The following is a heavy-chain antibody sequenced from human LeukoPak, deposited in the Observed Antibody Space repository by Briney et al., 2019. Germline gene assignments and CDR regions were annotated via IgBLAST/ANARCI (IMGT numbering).Heavy chain of an antibody. D-gene: IGHD2-15*01. Sequence: GGSLRLCCAASGFTFSSYNMNWVRQAPGKGLEWVSSITSGGSYIYYPDSVKGRFTISRDNAKNSLYLQMNSLRAEDTAVYYCARETSYCSGGSCYYGMDVWGQGTTVTVSS. V-gene: IGHV3-21*01. CDR3: ARETSYCSGGSCYYGMDV. J-gene: IGHJ6*02. CDR2: ITSGGSYI. CDR1: GFTFSSYN.